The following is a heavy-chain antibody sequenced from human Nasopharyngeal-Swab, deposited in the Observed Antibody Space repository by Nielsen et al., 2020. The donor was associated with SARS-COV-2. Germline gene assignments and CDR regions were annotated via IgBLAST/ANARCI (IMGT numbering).Heavy chain of an antibody. CDR3: AKDYIRRGSN. Sequence: SWAACGFPSSSYAMSWVRQAPGKGLEWVSAISGGTGGTFYADSVKGRFTISRDNSKNTLFLQMNSLRAEDTAVYYCAKDYIRRGSNWGQGTLVTVSS. CDR1: GFPSSSYA. D-gene: IGHD2-15*01. V-gene: IGHV3-23*01. CDR2: ISGGTGGT. J-gene: IGHJ4*02.